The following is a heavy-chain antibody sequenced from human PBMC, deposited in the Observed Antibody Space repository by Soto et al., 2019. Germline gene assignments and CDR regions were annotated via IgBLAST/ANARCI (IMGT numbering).Heavy chain of an antibody. J-gene: IGHJ6*02. CDR3: ATGAQRPTSNYYGLDL. CDR2: ISGSGGAT. V-gene: IGHV3-23*01. CDR1: TFTFKIYV. Sequence: EMQLLESGGTLLQPGGSLRLSCSASTFTFKIYVMNWVRQATGKGLEWVAAISGSGGATYYAESVKGRFTVSRDNSKTTLFLQMNSLRVNDTAVDFCATGAQRPTSNYYGLDLWVQGNNVTVS. D-gene: IGHD1-26*01.